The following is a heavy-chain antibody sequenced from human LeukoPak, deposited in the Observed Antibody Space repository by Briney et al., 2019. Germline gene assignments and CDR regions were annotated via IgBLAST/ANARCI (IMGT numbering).Heavy chain of an antibody. V-gene: IGHV4-34*01. J-gene: IGHJ4*02. Sequence: PSETLSLTCAVYGGSFSGYYWSWIRQPPGKGLEWIGEINHSGSTNYNPSLKSRVTISVDTSKNQFSLKLSSVTAADTAVYYCARGPYDGSGYIIGYYFDYWGQGTLVTVSS. CDR3: ARGPYDGSGYIIGYYFDY. CDR2: INHSGST. CDR1: GGSFSGYY. D-gene: IGHD3-22*01.